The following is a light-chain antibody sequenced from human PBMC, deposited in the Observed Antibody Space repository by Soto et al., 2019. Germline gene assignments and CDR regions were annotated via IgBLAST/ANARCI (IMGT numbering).Light chain of an antibody. CDR1: QSISVW. CDR3: QQYNSYSPT. CDR2: KAS. J-gene: IGKJ1*01. V-gene: IGKV1-5*03. Sequence: DIQMTQSPSTLSASVGYKLAITCRARQSISVWLAWYQQKAGKAPNLLIYKASRLESGVPSRFSGSGSETEFTLTISGLQPGDSATYYCQQYNSYSPTFGQGTKVE.